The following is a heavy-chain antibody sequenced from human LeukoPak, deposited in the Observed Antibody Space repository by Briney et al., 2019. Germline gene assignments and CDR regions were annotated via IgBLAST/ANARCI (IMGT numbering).Heavy chain of an antibody. CDR3: ARHWRDGDSRSLDY. D-gene: IGHD4-17*01. CDR1: GYSFTSYW. J-gene: IGHJ4*02. CDR2: ISGDESDT. V-gene: IGHV5-51*01. Sequence: NPGESLKISCKGSGYSFTSYWIGWVRQMPGKGLEWMGIISGDESDTRYSPSFQGQVTISADKSISTTYLQWSSLKASDTAIYYCARHWRDGDSRSLDYWGQGTLVTVSS.